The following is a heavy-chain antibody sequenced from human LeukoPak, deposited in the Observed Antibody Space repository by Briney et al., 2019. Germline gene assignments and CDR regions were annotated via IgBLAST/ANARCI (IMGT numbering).Heavy chain of an antibody. CDR2: INSVGDST. V-gene: IGHV3-74*01. Sequence: PGGSLRLSCAASGFTFSSYWMHWVRQAPGKGLVRVSHINSVGDSTNYADSVKGRFTISRDNAKNTMYLQMNSLRAEDTAVYYCGRVRGGYYMDVWGKGTTVTVSS. CDR1: GFTFSSYW. CDR3: GRVRGGYYMDV. D-gene: IGHD3-16*01. J-gene: IGHJ6*03.